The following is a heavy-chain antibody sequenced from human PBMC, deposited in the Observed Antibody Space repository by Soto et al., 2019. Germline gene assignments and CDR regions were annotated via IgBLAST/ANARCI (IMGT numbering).Heavy chain of an antibody. D-gene: IGHD4-17*01. Sequence: GESLKISCKRSGYSFTSYWIGWVRQMPGKGLEWMGIIYPGDSDTRYSPSFQGQVTISADKSISTAYLQWSSLQASDTAMYYCARQSTVTTYTWFDPWGQGTLVTVSS. CDR2: IYPGDSDT. CDR3: ARQSTVTTYTWFDP. CDR1: GYSFTSYW. V-gene: IGHV5-51*01. J-gene: IGHJ5*02.